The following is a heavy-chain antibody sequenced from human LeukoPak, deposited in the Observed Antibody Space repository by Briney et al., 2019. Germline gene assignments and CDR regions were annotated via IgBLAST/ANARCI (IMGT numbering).Heavy chain of an antibody. CDR1: GFTFSSYA. D-gene: IGHD3-10*01. CDR2: ISGSGGST. J-gene: IGHJ4*02. V-gene: IGHV3-23*01. Sequence: GGSLRLSCTASGFTFSSYAMSWVRQAPGKGLEWVSAISGSGGSTCYADSVKGRFTISRDNSKNTLYLQMNSLRAEDTAVYYCAKVLWFGEQDDYWGQGTLVTVSS. CDR3: AKVLWFGEQDDY.